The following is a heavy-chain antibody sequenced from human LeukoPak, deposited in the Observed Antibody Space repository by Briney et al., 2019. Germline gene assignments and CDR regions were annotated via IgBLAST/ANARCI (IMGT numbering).Heavy chain of an antibody. CDR1: GYSFTSYW. Sequence: GESLKISCKGSGYSFTSYWIGWVRQMPGKGLEWMGIIYPGNSDTKYSPSFQGQVTISADKSISTAYLQWSSLKASDTAMYYCARHGYYGSGSYFYYYYGMDVWGQGTTVTVSS. CDR2: IYPGNSDT. J-gene: IGHJ6*02. D-gene: IGHD3-10*01. V-gene: IGHV5-51*01. CDR3: ARHGYYGSGSYFYYYYGMDV.